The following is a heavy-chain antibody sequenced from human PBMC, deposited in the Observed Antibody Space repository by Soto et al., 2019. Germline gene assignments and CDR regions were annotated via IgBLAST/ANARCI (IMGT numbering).Heavy chain of an antibody. V-gene: IGHV1-3*01. J-gene: IGHJ4*02. Sequence: ASVKVSCKASGYTFSSFGVQWVRQAPGQTLEWLGWINAGNGNTKYSQKFQGRVTITRDTSASTAYMELSSLRSEDTSVYYCARSAVSPFGGLIGPFDYWGQGNLVTVSS. CDR1: GYTFSSFG. CDR3: ARSAVSPFGGLIGPFDY. CDR2: INAGNGNT. D-gene: IGHD3-16*02.